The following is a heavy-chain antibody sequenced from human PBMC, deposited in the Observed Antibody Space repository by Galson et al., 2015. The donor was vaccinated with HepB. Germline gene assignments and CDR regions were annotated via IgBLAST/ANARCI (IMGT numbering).Heavy chain of an antibody. V-gene: IGHV3-20*04. CDR2: INWNGGST. D-gene: IGHD2-21*02. Sequence: SLRLSCAASGFTFDDYGMSWVRQAPGKGLEWVSGINWNGGSTGYADSVKGRFTISRDNAKNSLYLQMNSLRAEDTALYYCARELSVVVTLWYFDLWGRGTLVTVSS. J-gene: IGHJ2*01. CDR1: GFTFDDYG. CDR3: ARELSVVVTLWYFDL.